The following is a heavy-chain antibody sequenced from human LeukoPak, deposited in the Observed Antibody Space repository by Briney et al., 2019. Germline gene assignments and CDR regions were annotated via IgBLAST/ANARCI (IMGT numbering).Heavy chain of an antibody. Sequence: PSETLSLTCAVYGGSFSGYYWSWIRQPPGKGLEWIGEINHSGSTNCNPSLKSRVTISVDTSKNQFSLKLSSVTAADTAVYYCARDGAVVGATYFDYWGQGTLVTVSS. CDR2: INHSGST. CDR1: GGSFSGYY. J-gene: IGHJ4*02. D-gene: IGHD1-26*01. V-gene: IGHV4-34*01. CDR3: ARDGAVVGATYFDY.